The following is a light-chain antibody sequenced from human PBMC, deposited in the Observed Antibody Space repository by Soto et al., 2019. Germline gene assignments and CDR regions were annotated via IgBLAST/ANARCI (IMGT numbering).Light chain of an antibody. Sequence: EVVLTQSPATLSLSPGERATLSCRASQSLSSYLAWYQQKPGQAPRLLIYDASNRATDIPARFSGSGSGTEFTLTISSLEPEDFAVYFCQQRGNWPPTFGPGTKVDIK. J-gene: IGKJ3*01. CDR3: QQRGNWPPT. CDR1: QSLSSY. CDR2: DAS. V-gene: IGKV3-11*01.